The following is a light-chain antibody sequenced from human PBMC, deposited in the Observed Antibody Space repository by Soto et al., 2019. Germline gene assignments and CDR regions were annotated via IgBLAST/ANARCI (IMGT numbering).Light chain of an antibody. Sequence: DIQMTQSPSSVSASVGDRVTITCRASESISRHLNWYQQKPGNAPKLLIYAASSLQNGVPSRFSGSGSGTDFTLTISNLQPGDFATYYCQESYSTLSITFGQGTRLETK. CDR2: AAS. CDR1: ESISRH. V-gene: IGKV1-39*01. CDR3: QESYSTLSIT. J-gene: IGKJ5*01.